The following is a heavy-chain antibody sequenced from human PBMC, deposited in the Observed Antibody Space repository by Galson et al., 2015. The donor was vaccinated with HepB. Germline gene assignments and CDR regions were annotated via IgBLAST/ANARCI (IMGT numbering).Heavy chain of an antibody. CDR1: GFTFSSYW. D-gene: IGHD5-12*01. V-gene: IGHV3-7*01. CDR2: IKEDGSEK. CDR3: ARDRSGYDGLGY. J-gene: IGHJ4*02. Sequence: SLRLSCAASGFTFSSYWMNWVRQAPGKGLEWVANIKEDGSEKYYVDSVKGRFTISRDNAKKSLYLQMNSLRAEDTAVYYCARDRSGYDGLGYWGQGTLVTVSS.